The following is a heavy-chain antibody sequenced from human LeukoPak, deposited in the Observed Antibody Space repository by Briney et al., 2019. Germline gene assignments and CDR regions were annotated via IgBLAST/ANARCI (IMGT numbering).Heavy chain of an antibody. J-gene: IGHJ4*02. Sequence: PGRSLRLSCTASGFTFGDYAMSWVRQAPGKGLEWVGLIRSKAYGGTTEYAASVKGRFTISRDDSKSIAYLQMNSLKTEDTAVYYCIREAWYGSGSYYEKVFDYWGQGTLVTVSS. CDR1: GFTFGDYA. V-gene: IGHV3-49*04. D-gene: IGHD3-10*01. CDR3: IREAWYGSGSYYEKVFDY. CDR2: IRSKAYGGTT.